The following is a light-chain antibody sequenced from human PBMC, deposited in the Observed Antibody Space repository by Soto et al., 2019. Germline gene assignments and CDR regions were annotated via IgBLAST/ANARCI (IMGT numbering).Light chain of an antibody. J-gene: IGLJ2*01. CDR1: NSDVGDYKY. Sequence: QSALTQPASVSGSPGQSITISCTGTNSDVGDYKYVSWYQQHPGKVPKLIIYEVSNRPSGVSNRFSGSKSGNTASLTISGLQAEDEANYYCSSYTGSTTHVVFGGGTKLTVL. CDR2: EVS. V-gene: IGLV2-14*01. CDR3: SSYTGSTTHVV.